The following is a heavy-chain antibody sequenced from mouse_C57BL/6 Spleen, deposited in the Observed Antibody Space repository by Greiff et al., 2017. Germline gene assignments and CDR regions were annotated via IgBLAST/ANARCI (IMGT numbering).Heavy chain of an antibody. D-gene: IGHD1-1*01. J-gene: IGHJ4*01. CDR1: GYAFSSYW. CDR3: ANYGSSHYYAMDY. V-gene: IGHV1-80*01. Sequence: QVQLKESGAELVKPGASVKISCKASGYAFSSYWMNWVKQRPGKGLEWIGQIYTGDGDTNYNGKFKGKAPLTADNSSSTAYMQLSSLTSEDSAVYFCANYGSSHYYAMDYWGQGTSVTVSS. CDR2: IYTGDGDT.